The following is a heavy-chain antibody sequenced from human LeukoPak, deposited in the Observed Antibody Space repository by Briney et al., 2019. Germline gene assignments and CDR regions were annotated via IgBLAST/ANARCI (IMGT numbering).Heavy chain of an antibody. CDR2: INPSGGST. D-gene: IGHD3-10*01. CDR1: GYTFTSYY. Sequence: ASVKVSCKASGYTFTSYYMHWVRQAPGQGLEWMGIINPSGGSTSYAQKFQGRVTMTRDTSTSTVYMELSSLRSEDTAVYYCARENHYYGSGSRRNWFDPWGQGTLVTVSA. J-gene: IGHJ5*02. V-gene: IGHV1-46*01. CDR3: ARENHYYGSGSRRNWFDP.